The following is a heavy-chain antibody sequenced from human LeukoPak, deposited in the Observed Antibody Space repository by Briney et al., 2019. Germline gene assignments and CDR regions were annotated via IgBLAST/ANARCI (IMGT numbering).Heavy chain of an antibody. CDR3: ARQGCSGGSCYSYYYYGMDV. D-gene: IGHD2-15*01. V-gene: IGHV5-51*01. Sequence: GESLKISCKGSGYSFTSYWIGWVRQMPGKGLEWMGIIYPGDSGTRYSPSFQGQVTISADKSISTAYLQWSSLKASDTAMYYCARQGCSGGSCYSYYYYGMDVWGQGTTVTVSS. CDR2: IYPGDSGT. CDR1: GYSFTSYW. J-gene: IGHJ6*02.